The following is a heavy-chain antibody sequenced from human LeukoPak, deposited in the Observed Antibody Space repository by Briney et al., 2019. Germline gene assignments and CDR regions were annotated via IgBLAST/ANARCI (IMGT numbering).Heavy chain of an antibody. J-gene: IGHJ5*02. CDR3: ARDLYITMIVVGSLDP. CDR1: GCTFTGYY. V-gene: IGHV1-2*02. CDR2: INPNSGGT. D-gene: IGHD3-22*01. Sequence: ASVKVSCKASGCTFTGYYMHWVRQAPGQGLEWMGWINPNSGGTNYAQKFQGRVTMTRDTSISTAYMELSRLRSDDTAVYYCARDLYITMIVVGSLDPWGQGTLVTVSS.